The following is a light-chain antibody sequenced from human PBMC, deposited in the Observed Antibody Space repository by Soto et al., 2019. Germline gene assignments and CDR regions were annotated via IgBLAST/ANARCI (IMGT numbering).Light chain of an antibody. J-gene: IGKJ1*01. CDR2: GAS. Sequence: EIVLTQSPGTRSFSPGERTTLSCRASQSISRYLAWYQQTPGQGPRLLIYGASSRATGTPDRFSGSGSGTDFTLTINRLEPEDFALYYCQQYGSSPPTFGQGTKVDIK. V-gene: IGKV3-20*01. CDR1: QSISRY. CDR3: QQYGSSPPT.